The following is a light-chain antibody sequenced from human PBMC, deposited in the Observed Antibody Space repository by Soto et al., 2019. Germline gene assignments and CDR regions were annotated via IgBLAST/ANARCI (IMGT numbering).Light chain of an antibody. J-gene: IGLJ1*01. CDR1: SSDVGAYDY. CDR3: SSYTSSSTLRV. Sequence: QAVLTQPASVYGSPGHSITSSCAGTSSDVGAYDYVSWYQQHPDKAPKLMIYDVSNRPSGVSNRFSGSKSGNTASLTISGLQAEDEADYYCSSYTSSSTLRVFGTGTKVTVL. CDR2: DVS. V-gene: IGLV2-14*03.